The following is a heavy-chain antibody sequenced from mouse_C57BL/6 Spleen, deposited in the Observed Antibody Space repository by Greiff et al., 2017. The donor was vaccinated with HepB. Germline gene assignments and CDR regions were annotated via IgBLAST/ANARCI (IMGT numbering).Heavy chain of an antibody. Sequence: QVQLKQSGTELVKPGASVKLSCKASGYTFTSYWMHWVKQRPGQGLEWIGNINPSNGGTNYNEKFKSKATLTVDKSSSTAYMQLSSLTSEDSAVYYCAREGSGRYYYAMDYWGQGTSVTVSS. J-gene: IGHJ4*01. CDR2: INPSNGGT. D-gene: IGHD3-2*02. CDR3: AREGSGRYYYAMDY. CDR1: GYTFTSYW. V-gene: IGHV1-53*01.